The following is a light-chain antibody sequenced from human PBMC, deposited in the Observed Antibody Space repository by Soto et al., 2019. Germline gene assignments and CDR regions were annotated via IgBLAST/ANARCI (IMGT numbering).Light chain of an antibody. V-gene: IGKV3-20*01. CDR2: GAS. CDR3: QQFGTSLPWT. J-gene: IGKJ1*01. CDR1: QSVSSSY. Sequence: EIVLTQSPGTLSLSPGERATLSCRASQSVSSSYLAWYQQKPGQAPRLLIYGASNRASGIPDRFSGSGSGTDFTLTISRLEPEDFAVYYCQQFGTSLPWTFGQGTKVEIK.